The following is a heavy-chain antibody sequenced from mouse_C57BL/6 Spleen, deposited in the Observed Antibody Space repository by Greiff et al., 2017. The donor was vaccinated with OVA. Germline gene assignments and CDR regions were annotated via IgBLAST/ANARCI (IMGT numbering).Heavy chain of an antibody. V-gene: IGHV1-15*01. CDR3: TEGDYDVAWFAY. J-gene: IGHJ3*01. Sequence: VQRVESGAELVRPGASVTLSCKASGYTFTDYEMHWVKQTPVHGLEWIGAIDPETGGTAYNQKFKGKAILTADKSSSTAYMELRSLTSEDSAVYYCTEGDYDVAWFAYWGQGTLVTVSA. CDR1: GYTFTDYE. CDR2: IDPETGGT. D-gene: IGHD2-4*01.